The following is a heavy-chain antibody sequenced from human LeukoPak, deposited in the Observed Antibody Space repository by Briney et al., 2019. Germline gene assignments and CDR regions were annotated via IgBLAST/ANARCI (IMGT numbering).Heavy chain of an antibody. J-gene: IGHJ4*02. V-gene: IGHV4-59*01. Sequence: PSETLSLTCTVSGGSIRSYYWSWIRQPPGKGLGWIGYIYYSGSTNYNPSLKSRVTISVDTSKNHFSLKLSSVTAADTAVYYCARHLNGDYFDYWGQGTLVTVSS. CDR1: GGSIRSYY. D-gene: IGHD4-17*01. CDR3: ARHLNGDYFDY. CDR2: IYYSGST.